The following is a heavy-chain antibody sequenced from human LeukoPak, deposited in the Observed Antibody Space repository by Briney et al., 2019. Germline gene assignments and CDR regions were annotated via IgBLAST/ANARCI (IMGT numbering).Heavy chain of an antibody. CDR3: VSFYETY. CDR1: GFTVSSNY. V-gene: IGHV3-74*01. CDR2: VNSDGSWT. D-gene: IGHD2-2*01. J-gene: IGHJ4*02. Sequence: GGSLRLSCAASGFTVSSNYMSWVRQAPGKGLVWVSHVNSDGSWTTYADSVKGRFTISKDNAKNTVYLQMNNLRAEDTAVYYCVSFYETYWGRGTLVTVSS.